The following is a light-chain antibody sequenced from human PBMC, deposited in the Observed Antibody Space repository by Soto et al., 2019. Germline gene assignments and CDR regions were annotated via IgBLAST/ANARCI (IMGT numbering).Light chain of an antibody. CDR3: YSYTSSSTNV. J-gene: IGLJ1*01. CDR2: AVS. CDR1: SSDIGGYNF. V-gene: IGLV2-14*01. Sequence: QSALTQPASVSGSLGQSITISCTGTSSDIGGYNFVSWYQHHPGKAPKLMIFAVSNRPSGVSNRFSGSKSGNTASLTISGLQPEDEADSFCYSYTSSSTNVFGSGTKLTVL.